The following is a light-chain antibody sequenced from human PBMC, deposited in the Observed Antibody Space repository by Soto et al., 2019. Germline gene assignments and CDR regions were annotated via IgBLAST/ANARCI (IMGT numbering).Light chain of an antibody. J-gene: IGKJ3*01. CDR3: QHYNQWPPFT. CDR1: QNIRGF. V-gene: IGKV1-39*01. Sequence: DIVMTQSPFALSASVGDRVTITCRASQNIRGFLHWYQQKPGKAPKLLIYGTSNLESGVPSRFGGSGSGTDFTLTISSLQAEDVAVYYCQHYNQWPPFTFGPGTKVDIK. CDR2: GTS.